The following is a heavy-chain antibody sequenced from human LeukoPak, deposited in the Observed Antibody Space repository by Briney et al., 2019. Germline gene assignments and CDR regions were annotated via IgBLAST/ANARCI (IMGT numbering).Heavy chain of an antibody. V-gene: IGHV5-51*01. Sequence: GESLKISCKGSGYSFTSYWIGWVRQMPGKGLEWMGIIYPGDSDTRYSPSFQGQVTISADKSISTAYLQWSGLKASDTAMYYCARRCYTSVGGGSCYWFDPRGQGTLVTVSS. CDR3: ARRCYTSVGGGSCYWFDP. CDR1: GYSFTSYW. D-gene: IGHD2-15*01. CDR2: IYPGDSDT. J-gene: IGHJ5*02.